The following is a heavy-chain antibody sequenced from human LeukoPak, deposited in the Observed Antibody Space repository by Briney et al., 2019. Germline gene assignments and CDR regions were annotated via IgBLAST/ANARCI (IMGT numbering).Heavy chain of an antibody. Sequence: GVSLRLSCAASGFTFSSYGMSGVLQAPGKGLEWVSAISDSAGSTYYADSVKGRFTISRDNSKNTLYLQVNSLRAEDMAVYYCAKENRERDFDYWGQGTLVTVSS. V-gene: IGHV3-23*01. D-gene: IGHD5-24*01. CDR1: GFTFSSYG. CDR3: AKENRERDFDY. J-gene: IGHJ4*02. CDR2: ISDSAGST.